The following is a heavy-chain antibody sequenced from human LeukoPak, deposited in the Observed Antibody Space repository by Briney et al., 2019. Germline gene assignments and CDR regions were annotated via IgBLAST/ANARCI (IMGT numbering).Heavy chain of an antibody. J-gene: IGHJ5*02. D-gene: IGHD6-13*01. CDR1: GYTFTSYY. CDR3: ARVAAAGFAYDKFDP. V-gene: IGHV1-46*01. Sequence: ASVKVSCKASGYTFTSYYMHWVRQAPGQGLEWMGIINPSGASTNYAQKFQGRVNMTRDTSTNTVYMGLGSLRSEDTAVYYCARVAAAGFAYDKFDPWGQGTLVTVSS. CDR2: INPSGAST.